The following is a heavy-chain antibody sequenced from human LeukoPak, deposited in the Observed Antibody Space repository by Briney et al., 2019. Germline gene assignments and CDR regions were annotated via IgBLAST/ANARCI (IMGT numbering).Heavy chain of an antibody. D-gene: IGHD2-15*01. Sequence: GGSLRLSCAASGFTFSSYAMHWVRQAPGKGLEYVSAISSNGGSTYYANSVKGRFTISRDNSKNTLYLQMGSLRAEDTAVYYCARVAGIAAQGYGMDVWGQGTTVTVSS. J-gene: IGHJ6*02. CDR2: ISSNGGST. V-gene: IGHV3-64*01. CDR1: GFTFSSYA. CDR3: ARVAGIAAQGYGMDV.